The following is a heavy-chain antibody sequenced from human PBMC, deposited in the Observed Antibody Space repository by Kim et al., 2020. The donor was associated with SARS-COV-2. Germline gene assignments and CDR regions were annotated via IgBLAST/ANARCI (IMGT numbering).Heavy chain of an antibody. V-gene: IGHV1-18*04. J-gene: IGHJ6*02. CDR3: AREWRDCEGYYYYGMDV. CDR1: GYTFTSYG. CDR2: ISAYNGNT. D-gene: IGHD2-21*02. Sequence: ASVKVSCKASGYTFTSYGISWVRQAPGQGLEWMGWISAYNGNTNYAQKLQGRVTMTTDTSTSTAYMELRSLRSDDTAVYYCAREWRDCEGYYYYGMDVWGQGTTVTVSS.